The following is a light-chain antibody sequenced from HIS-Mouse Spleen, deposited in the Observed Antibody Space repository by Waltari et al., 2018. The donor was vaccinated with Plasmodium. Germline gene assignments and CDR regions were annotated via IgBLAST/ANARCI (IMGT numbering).Light chain of an antibody. CDR2: EVS. CDR1: SSAVGGSNY. Sequence: QSALTQPPSASGSPGQSVTISCTGTSSAVGGSNYVSWYQQHPGKAPKLMIYEVSKWPSGVPDRFSGSKSGNTASLTVSGLQAEDEADYYCSSYAGSNNLVFGGGTKLTVL. V-gene: IGLV2-8*01. CDR3: SSYAGSNNLV. J-gene: IGLJ2*01.